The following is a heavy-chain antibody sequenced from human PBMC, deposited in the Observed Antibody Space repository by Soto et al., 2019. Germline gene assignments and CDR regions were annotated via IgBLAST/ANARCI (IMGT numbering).Heavy chain of an antibody. CDR3: ARLLVGADYYYYMDV. D-gene: IGHD1-26*01. CDR1: GYSFTSYW. J-gene: IGHJ6*03. CDR2: IYPGDSDT. V-gene: IGHV5-51*01. Sequence: GESLKLSCKGSGYSFTSYWIGWVRQMPGKCLECMGIIYPGDSDTRYCPSFQGQVTISADKFFSTAYLQWSSLKASDTAMYYCARLLVGADYYYYMDVWGKGTTVTVSS.